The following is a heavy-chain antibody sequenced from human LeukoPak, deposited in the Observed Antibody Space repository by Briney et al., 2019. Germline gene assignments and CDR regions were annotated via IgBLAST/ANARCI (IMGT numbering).Heavy chain of an antibody. CDR1: GGSISSAGYY. Sequence: PSQTLSLTCTVSGGSISSAGYYWSWIRQHPGKGLEWIGYIYYSGSTNYNPSLKSRVTISVDTSKNQFSLKLSSVTAADTAVYYCARGKYYYDTTPGYWGQGTLVTVSS. D-gene: IGHD3-22*01. J-gene: IGHJ4*02. CDR2: IYYSGST. V-gene: IGHV4-61*08. CDR3: ARGKYYYDTTPGY.